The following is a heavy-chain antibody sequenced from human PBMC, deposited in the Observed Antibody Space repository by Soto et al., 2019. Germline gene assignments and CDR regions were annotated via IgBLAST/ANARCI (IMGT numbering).Heavy chain of an antibody. D-gene: IGHD3-16*01. Sequence: SDTLSLTCDVSSVSITSSNWWTWVRQPPVKGLEWLGKISHSGTVNYNATLRSRVTISVDTPKNQLSLKLMSVTAADTAVYYCARDYDGFDYWGPGILVNVSS. CDR3: ARDYDGFDY. V-gene: IGHV4-4*02. J-gene: IGHJ4*02. CDR2: ISHSGTV. CDR1: SVSITSSNW.